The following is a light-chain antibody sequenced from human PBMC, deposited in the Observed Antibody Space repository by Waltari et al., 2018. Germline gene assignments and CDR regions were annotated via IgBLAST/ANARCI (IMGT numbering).Light chain of an antibody. CDR2: EGS. CDR3: CSYAGSVV. V-gene: IGLV2-23*01. J-gene: IGLJ2*01. Sequence: QSALTQPASVSGSPGQSITIPCTGTRSDVGSYDLVSWYQQHQGKAPKLMIYEGSKRPSGVSNRFSGCKSGNTASLTISGLQAEDEADYYCCSYAGSVVFGGGTKLTVL. CDR1: RSDVGSYDL.